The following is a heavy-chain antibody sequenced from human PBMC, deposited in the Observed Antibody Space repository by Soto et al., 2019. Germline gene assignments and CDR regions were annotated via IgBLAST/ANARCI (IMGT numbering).Heavy chain of an antibody. V-gene: IGHV1-2*04. CDR1: GYTFTGYY. CDR2: INPNSGGT. D-gene: IGHD6-19*01. Sequence: ASVKVSCKASGYTFTGYYMHWVRQAPGQGLEWMGWINPNSGGTNYAQKFQGWVTMTRDTSISTAYMELSRLRSDDTAVYYCGRVGSGWLYSRQYYFDYWGQGTLVTVCS. CDR3: GRVGSGWLYSRQYYFDY. J-gene: IGHJ4*02.